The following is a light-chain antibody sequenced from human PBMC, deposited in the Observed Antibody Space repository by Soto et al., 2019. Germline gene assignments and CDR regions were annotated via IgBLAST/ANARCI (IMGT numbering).Light chain of an antibody. V-gene: IGLV2-14*01. CDR2: DVS. CDR1: SSDVGGYNY. CDR3: SSSTSSSTWV. J-gene: IGLJ3*02. Sequence: QSALTQPASLSGSPGQSIAISCAGTSSDVGGYNYVSWYQQHPGKTPNLMIYDVSNRPSGVSNRFSGSKSGNTASLTISGLQAEDEADYYCSSSTSSSTWVFGGGTKVTVL.